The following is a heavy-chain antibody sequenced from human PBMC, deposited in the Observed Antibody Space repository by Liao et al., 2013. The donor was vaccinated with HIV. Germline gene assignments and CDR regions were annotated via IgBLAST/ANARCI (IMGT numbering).Heavy chain of an antibody. V-gene: IGHV4-61*02. Sequence: QVRLQESGPGLVKPSQTLSLTCTVSGDLIRRDNYYWTWIRQPAGKGLEWIGHIYTGMSTTGTTNYNPSLKSRVSISADTSSNHVSLKLTSVTAADTAVYYCARTSLEPAAIYPSYYYYMDVWGKGTTVTVSS. CDR1: GDLIRRDNYY. J-gene: IGHJ6*03. D-gene: IGHD2-2*02. CDR2: IYTGMSTTGTT. CDR3: ARTSLEPAAIYPSYYYYMDV.